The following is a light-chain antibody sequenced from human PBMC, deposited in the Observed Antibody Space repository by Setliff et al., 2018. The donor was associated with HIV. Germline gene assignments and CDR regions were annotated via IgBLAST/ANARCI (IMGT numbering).Light chain of an antibody. CDR1: SSDIGSSNF. CDR3: SSYSINNLYV. V-gene: IGLV2-14*03. CDR2: NVD. J-gene: IGLJ1*01. Sequence: QSALTQPASVSGSPGQSITISCTGTSSDIGSSNFVSWYQQHPGKAPKVMIYNVDKRPSGVSNRFSGSKSGNTASLIISGLQTEDDADYHCSSYSINNLYVFATGTKVTVL.